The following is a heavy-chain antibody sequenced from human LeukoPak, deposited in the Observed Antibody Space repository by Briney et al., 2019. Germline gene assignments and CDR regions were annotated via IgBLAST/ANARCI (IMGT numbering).Heavy chain of an antibody. CDR3: ARIGYSSSSFDY. J-gene: IGHJ4*02. D-gene: IGHD6-6*01. CDR2: MKQDGSVK. CDR1: GFTFINYW. Sequence: GGSLRLSCAASGFTFINYWMSWVRQAPGKGLEWVANMKQDGSVKYYVDSMKGRFTISRDNAKNSLYLQMSGLRAEDTAVYFCARIGYSSSSFDYWGQGVLVIVYS. V-gene: IGHV3-7*03.